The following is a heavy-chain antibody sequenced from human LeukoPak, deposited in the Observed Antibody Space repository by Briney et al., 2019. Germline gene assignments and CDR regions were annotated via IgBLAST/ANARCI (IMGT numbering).Heavy chain of an antibody. CDR2: INHSGST. D-gene: IGHD4-17*01. CDR1: GGSFSGYY. V-gene: IGHV4-34*01. CDR3: ARGPWDYVGVYDY. Sequence: SETLSLTSAVYGGSFSGYYWSWIRQPPGKGLEWIGEINHSGSTNYNPSLKSRVTISVDTSKNQFSLKLSSVTAVDTAVYYCARGPWDYVGVYDYWGQGTLVTVSS. J-gene: IGHJ4*02.